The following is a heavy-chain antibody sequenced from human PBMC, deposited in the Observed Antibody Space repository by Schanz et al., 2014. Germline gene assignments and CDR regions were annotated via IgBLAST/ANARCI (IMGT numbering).Heavy chain of an antibody. D-gene: IGHD3-16*01. V-gene: IGHV3-66*03. CDR2: MYINSGST. CDR1: GFTVNTNY. CDR3: AKGGSSLDD. Sequence: EVQLVESGGGLIQPGGSLRLSCAVSGFTVNTNYMSWVRQAPGKGLEWISSMYINSGSTQYADSVKGRFIISRDNSKNTLYLQMNSLRVEDTAVYYCAKGGSSLDDWGQGTLVTVSS. J-gene: IGHJ4*02.